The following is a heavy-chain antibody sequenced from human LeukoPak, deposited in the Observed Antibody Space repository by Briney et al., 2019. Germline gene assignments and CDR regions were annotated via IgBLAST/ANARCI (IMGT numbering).Heavy chain of an antibody. Sequence: GGSLRLSCAASGFTFSSYGMHWVRQAPGKGLEWVAFIRYDGSNKYYADSVKGRFTISRDNSKNTLYLQMNSLRAEDTAVYYCAKGRTSGRLGELSFALRSRPDTIDYWGQGTLVTVSS. CDR1: GFTFSSYG. V-gene: IGHV3-30*02. CDR2: IRYDGSNK. D-gene: IGHD3-16*02. J-gene: IGHJ4*02. CDR3: AKGRTSGRLGELSFALRSRPDTIDY.